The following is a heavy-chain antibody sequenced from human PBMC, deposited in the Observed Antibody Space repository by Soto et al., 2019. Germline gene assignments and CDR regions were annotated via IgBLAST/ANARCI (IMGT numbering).Heavy chain of an antibody. J-gene: IGHJ4*02. Sequence: GGSLRLSCAASGFTFSGYAMNWVRQAQGKGLEWVSGITGSGGSTYYADSVKGRFTISRDNSKNTLYLQMNSLRAEDTALYYCAKRGAYSLIRDGYFDYWGQGTLVTVSS. V-gene: IGHV3-23*01. CDR2: ITGSGGST. CDR3: AKRGAYSLIRDGYFDY. CDR1: GFTFSGYA. D-gene: IGHD3-16*01.